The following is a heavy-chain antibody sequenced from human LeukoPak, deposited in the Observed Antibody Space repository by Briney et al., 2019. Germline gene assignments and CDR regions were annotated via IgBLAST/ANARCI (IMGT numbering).Heavy chain of an antibody. CDR3: TRRYNYDSSGYYYVRDAFDI. Sequence: GGSLRLSCTASGFTFGDYVMSWVRQAPGKGLEWVGFIRSKAYGGTTKNAASVKGRFTISRDDSRSIAYLQMNSLKTEETAAYYCTRRYNYDSSGYYYVRDAFDIWGKGTMVTVSS. J-gene: IGHJ3*02. CDR1: GFTFGDYV. D-gene: IGHD3-22*01. CDR2: IRSKAYGGTT. V-gene: IGHV3-49*04.